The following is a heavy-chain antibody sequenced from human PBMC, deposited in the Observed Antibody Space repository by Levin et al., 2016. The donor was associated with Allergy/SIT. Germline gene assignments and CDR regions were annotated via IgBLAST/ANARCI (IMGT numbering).Heavy chain of an antibody. D-gene: IGHD6-13*01. V-gene: IGHV3-23*01. J-gene: IGHJ4*02. CDR3: AKDWYEDF. CDR1: GFTFSIYA. CDR2: IVGNGDTT. Sequence: GESLKISCAASGFTFSIYAMTWVRQAPGKGLEWVAAIVGNGDTTYYADSVKGRFTISRDNSKDTLYLQMNSLRVEDTAVYYCAKDWYEDFWGQGTLVTVSS.